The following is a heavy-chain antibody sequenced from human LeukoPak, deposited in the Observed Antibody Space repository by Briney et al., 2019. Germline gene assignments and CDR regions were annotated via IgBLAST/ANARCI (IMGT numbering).Heavy chain of an antibody. V-gene: IGHV4-34*01. CDR2: INHSGGT. J-gene: IGHJ6*03. D-gene: IGHD6-13*01. Sequence: PSETLSLTCAVYGGSFSGYYWSWIRQPPGKGLEWIGEINHSGGTNYNTSLKSRVTISVDTSKNQFSLKLSSVTAADTAVYYCASLIAAHYYYYMDVWGKGTTVTVSS. CDR3: ASLIAAHYYYYMDV. CDR1: GGSFSGYY.